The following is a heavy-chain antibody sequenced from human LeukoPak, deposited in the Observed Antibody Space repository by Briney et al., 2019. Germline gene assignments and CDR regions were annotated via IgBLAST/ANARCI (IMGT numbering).Heavy chain of an antibody. J-gene: IGHJ2*01. CDR1: GFTFSTYD. CDR2: IGTIGDT. Sequence: GGSLRLSCAASGFTFSTYDMHWVRHATGKGLELVSAIGTIGDTYYPGSVKGRFTISREDAKNSLYLQMDSLGAGDTAVYYCARESKGPGLCYLDLWGRGTLVTVSS. CDR3: ARESKGPGLCYLDL. V-gene: IGHV3-13*04.